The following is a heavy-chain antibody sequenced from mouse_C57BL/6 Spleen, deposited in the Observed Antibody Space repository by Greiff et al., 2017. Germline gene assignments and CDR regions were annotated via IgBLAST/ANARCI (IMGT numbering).Heavy chain of an antibody. CDR1: GFTFTSYG. D-gene: IGHD1-1*02. CDR3: ARTGPRRGFDY. CDR2: IYPRSGST. J-gene: IGHJ4*01. V-gene: IGHV1-81*01. Sequence: QVQLQQSGAELVKPGASVKLSCKASGFTFTSYGMHWVKQRPGQGLEWIGEIYPRSGSTYYNEKFKGKATLTADKSSSTAYMQLRSLTSEDSAVYFCARTGPRRGFDYWGQGTSVTVAS.